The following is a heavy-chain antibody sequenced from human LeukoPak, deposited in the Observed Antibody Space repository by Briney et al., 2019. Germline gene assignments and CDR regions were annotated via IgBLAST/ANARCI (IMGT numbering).Heavy chain of an antibody. CDR3: ASLTTATTPSAYYFDY. Sequence: GGSLRLSCAASGFTFSSYWMNWARQAPGKGLEWVAVISYDGSNKYYADSVKGRFTISRDNSKNTLYLQMNSLRAEDTAVYYCASLTTATTPSAYYFDYWGQGTLVTVSS. CDR1: GFTFSSYW. D-gene: IGHD4-17*01. J-gene: IGHJ4*02. CDR2: ISYDGSNK. V-gene: IGHV3-30-3*01.